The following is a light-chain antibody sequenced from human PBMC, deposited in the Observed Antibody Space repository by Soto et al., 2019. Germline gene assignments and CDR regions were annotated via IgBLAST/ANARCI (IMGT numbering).Light chain of an antibody. CDR1: SSDIGRYNY. J-gene: IGLJ3*02. V-gene: IGLV2-14*03. Sequence: QSARTRPASVSGSPGQSITISCTGSSSDIGRYNYVSWYQQLPGKAPKLIIYEVSNRPSGVSDRFSGSKSGNTASLSISGLQTEDEADYYCGSYTSATTWVFGGGTQLTVL. CDR2: EVS. CDR3: GSYTSATTWV.